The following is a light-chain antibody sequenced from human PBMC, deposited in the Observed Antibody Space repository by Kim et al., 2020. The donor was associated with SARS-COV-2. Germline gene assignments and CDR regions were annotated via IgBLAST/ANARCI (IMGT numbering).Light chain of an antibody. V-gene: IGLV1-51*01. J-gene: IGLJ2*01. CDR1: RSNIGNNY. Sequence: QKVTISCSGRRSNIGNNYVSWYQQLPGTAPKLLIYDNNKRPSGIPDRFSGSKSGTSATLGITGLQTGDEADYYCGTWDSSLSAVVFGGGTQLTVL. CDR3: GTWDSSLSAVV. CDR2: DNN.